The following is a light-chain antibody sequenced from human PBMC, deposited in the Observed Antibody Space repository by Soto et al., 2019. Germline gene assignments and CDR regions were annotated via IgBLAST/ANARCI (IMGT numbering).Light chain of an antibody. CDR2: KTS. J-gene: IGKJ1*01. V-gene: IGKV1-5*03. CDR3: QQWSLYSWT. CDR1: QNIGVW. Sequence: DLQMTQSPSTLSASVGDRVTIACRASQNIGVWLAWYQQKPGKVPSLLIYKTSTLEDVVPSRFSGTGSGTDFTLTIYNLQPDDVATYYCQQWSLYSWTFGQGTKVEI.